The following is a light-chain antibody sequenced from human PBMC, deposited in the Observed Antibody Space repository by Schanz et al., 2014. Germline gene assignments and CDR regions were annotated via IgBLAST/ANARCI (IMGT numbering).Light chain of an antibody. CDR2: DVS. CDR1: SSDVGGYNY. J-gene: IGLJ2*01. V-gene: IGLV2-14*01. CDR3: SSYTSSTTVV. Sequence: QSVLTQPASVSGSPGQSITISCTGTSSDVGGYNYVSWYQQHPGKAPKLIIYDVSNRPSGVSDRFSGSKSDYTASLTISGLQAEDEAGYYCSSYTSSTTVVFGGGTKLTVL.